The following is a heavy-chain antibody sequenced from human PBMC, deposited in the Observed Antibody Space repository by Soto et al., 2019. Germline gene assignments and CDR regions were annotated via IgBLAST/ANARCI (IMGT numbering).Heavy chain of an antibody. Sequence: EVQLVESGGGLVKPGGSLRLSCAASGFTFSSYSMNWVRQAPGKGLEGVSSISSSSSYIYYADSVKGRFTISRDNAKNSLYLQMNSLRAEDTAVYYCAAHTGTIYYGSGSSDYWGQGTLVTVSS. D-gene: IGHD3-10*01. CDR1: GFTFSSYS. CDR2: ISSSSSYI. J-gene: IGHJ4*02. V-gene: IGHV3-21*01. CDR3: AAHTGTIYYGSGSSDY.